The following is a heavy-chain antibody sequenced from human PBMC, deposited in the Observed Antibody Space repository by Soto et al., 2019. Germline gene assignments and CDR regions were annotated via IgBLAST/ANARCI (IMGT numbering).Heavy chain of an antibody. V-gene: IGHV4-59*01. CDR3: ARYYYDSSGYYYGWFDT. CDR1: GDSISTYY. Sequence: KTSETLSLTCTVSGDSISTYYWSWIRQPPGKGLEWIAYTYYTGNTYHNPSLKSRVTISMDTSKNQFSLKLSSVTAADTAVYYCARYYYDSSGYYYGWFDTWGQGTLVTVSS. CDR2: TYYTGNT. J-gene: IGHJ5*02. D-gene: IGHD3-22*01.